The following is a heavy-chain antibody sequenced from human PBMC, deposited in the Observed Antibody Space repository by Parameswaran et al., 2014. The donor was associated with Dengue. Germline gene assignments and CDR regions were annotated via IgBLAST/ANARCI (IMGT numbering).Heavy chain of an antibody. CDR3: ARTRRRVGYFDY. D-gene: IGHD1-26*01. V-gene: IGHV4-34*01. Sequence: RWIRQPPGKGLEWIGEINHSGSTNYNPSLKSRVTISVDTSKNQFSLKLSSVTAADTAVYYCARTRRRVGYFDYWGQGTLVTVSS. J-gene: IGHJ4*02. CDR2: INHSGST.